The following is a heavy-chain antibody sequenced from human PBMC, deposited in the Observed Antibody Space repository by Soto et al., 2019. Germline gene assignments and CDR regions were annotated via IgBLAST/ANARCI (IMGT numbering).Heavy chain of an antibody. V-gene: IGHV3-30*03. CDR1: GFTFSSYG. J-gene: IGHJ6*02. CDR2: ISYDGNNK. Sequence: QVQLVESGGGVVQPGRSLRLSCAASGFTFSSYGMHWVRQAPGKGLEWVAVISYDGNNKYYADSVKGRFTISRDNSKNTLYLQMNSLRAEDTAVYYCALGLAQYYYGMDVWGQGTTVTVSS. CDR3: ALGLAQYYYGMDV. D-gene: IGHD3-3*01.